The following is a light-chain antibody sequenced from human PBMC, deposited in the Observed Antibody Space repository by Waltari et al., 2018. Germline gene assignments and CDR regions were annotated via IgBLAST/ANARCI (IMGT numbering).Light chain of an antibody. CDR2: EDT. V-gene: IGLV3-10*01. J-gene: IGLJ2*01. CDR3: YSTDIFRSERGV. Sequence: SYELTQPPSVSVSPGQTATTTCSGDLLTKKFTCWFQQKSGQAPVMVIYEDTKRLSAIPERFSGSSSGTTAALTITGAQVEDEADYYCYSTDIFRSERGVFGGGTKLLVL. CDR1: LLTKKF.